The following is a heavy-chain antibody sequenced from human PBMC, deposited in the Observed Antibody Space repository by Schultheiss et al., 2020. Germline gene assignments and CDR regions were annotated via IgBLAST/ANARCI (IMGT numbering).Heavy chain of an antibody. Sequence: GGSLRLSCAASGFTFSSYAMSWVRQAPGKGLEWVSAISGSGGSTYYADSVKGRFTISRDNSKNTLYLQMNSLRAEDTAVYYCARGGVGLTDFRWTDPWGQGALVTVSS. J-gene: IGHJ5*02. CDR3: ARGGVGLTDFRWTDP. CDR1: GFTFSSYA. CDR2: ISGSGGST. D-gene: IGHD3/OR15-3a*01. V-gene: IGHV3-23*01.